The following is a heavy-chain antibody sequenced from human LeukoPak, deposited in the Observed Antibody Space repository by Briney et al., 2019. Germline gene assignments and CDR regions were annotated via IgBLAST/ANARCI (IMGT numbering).Heavy chain of an antibody. J-gene: IGHJ4*02. Sequence: PGGSLRLSCAASGVTFSSQALSWVRQAPGRGLEWVAVISYDGSNKYYADSVKGRFTISRDNSKNTLYLQMNSLRAEDTAVYYCAKESPAAMGYWGQGTLVTVSS. CDR3: AKESPAAMGY. CDR2: ISYDGSNK. CDR1: GVTFSSQA. D-gene: IGHD2-2*01. V-gene: IGHV3-30*18.